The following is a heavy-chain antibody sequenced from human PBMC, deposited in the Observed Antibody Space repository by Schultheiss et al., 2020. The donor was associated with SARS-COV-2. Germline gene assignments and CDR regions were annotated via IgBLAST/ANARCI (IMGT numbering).Heavy chain of an antibody. CDR2: IWYDGSNK. D-gene: IGHD6-13*01. Sequence: GSLRLSCAASGFTFSSYGMHWVRQAPGKGLEWVAVIWYDGSNKYYADSVKGRFTISRDNSKNTLYLQMNSLRAEDTAVYYCARVLLQYSSSWYCFDYWGQGTLVTVSS. CDR1: GFTFSSYG. V-gene: IGHV3-33*01. J-gene: IGHJ4*02. CDR3: ARVLLQYSSSWYCFDY.